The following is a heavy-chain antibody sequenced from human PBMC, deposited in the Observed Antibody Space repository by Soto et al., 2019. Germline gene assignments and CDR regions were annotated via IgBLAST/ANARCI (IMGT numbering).Heavy chain of an antibody. J-gene: IGHJ6*02. D-gene: IGHD2-2*01. CDR1: GFTFSDYA. V-gene: IGHV3-49*03. CDR3: TKYTYTSRYSYFGMDV. Sequence: GGSLRLSCTGSGFTFSDYAISWSRQAPGKGLEWVGVIRSKAYGETADYAASVKGRFTTLRDDSKSIAYLQMNSLQSEDTGVYYCTKYTYTSRYSYFGMDVWGHGTTVTSP. CDR2: IRSKAYGETA.